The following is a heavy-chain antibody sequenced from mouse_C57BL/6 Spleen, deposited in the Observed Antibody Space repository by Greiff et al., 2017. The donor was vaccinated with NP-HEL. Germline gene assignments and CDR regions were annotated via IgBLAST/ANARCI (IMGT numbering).Heavy chain of an antibody. D-gene: IGHD2-1*01. CDR1: GYTFTDYY. CDR2: INPNNGGA. J-gene: IGHJ2*01. Sequence: EVQLQQSGPELVKPGASVKISCKASGYTFTDYYMNWVKQSHGKSLEWIGDINPNNGGASYHQKFQGKAKLTVDTSSSTAYMELRSLTSEGSAVYYCAGGGNYGYCDYWGQGTTLTVSS. V-gene: IGHV1-26*01. CDR3: AGGGNYGYCDY.